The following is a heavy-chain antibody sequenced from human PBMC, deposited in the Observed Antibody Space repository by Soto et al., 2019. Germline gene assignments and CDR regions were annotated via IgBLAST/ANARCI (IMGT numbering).Heavy chain of an antibody. J-gene: IGHJ4*02. V-gene: IGHV1-3*01. CDR3: ARGPLSIAAPPHFDY. CDR2: INAGNGNT. CDR1: GYTFTSYA. Sequence: AASVKVSCKASGYTFTSYAMHLVRQAPGQRLEWMGWINAGNGNTKYSQKFQGRVTITRDTSASTAYMELSSLRSEDTAVYYCARGPLSIAAPPHFDYWGQGTLVTVSS. D-gene: IGHD6-6*01.